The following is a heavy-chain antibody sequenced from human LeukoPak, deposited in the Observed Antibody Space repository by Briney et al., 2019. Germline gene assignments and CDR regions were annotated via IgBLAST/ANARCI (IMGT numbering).Heavy chain of an antibody. D-gene: IGHD3-10*02. CDR2: ISGSGGST. CDR3: AELGITMIGGV. Sequence: GGSLRLSCAASGFTFSSYAMSWVRQAPGKGLEWVSVISGSGGSTYYADSVKGRFTISRDNAKNSLYLQMNSLRAEDTAVYYCAELGITMIGGVWGEGTTVTISS. V-gene: IGHV3-23*01. J-gene: IGHJ6*04. CDR1: GFTFSSYA.